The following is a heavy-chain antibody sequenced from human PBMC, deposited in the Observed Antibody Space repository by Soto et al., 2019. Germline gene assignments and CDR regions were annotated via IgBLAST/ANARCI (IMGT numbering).Heavy chain of an antibody. CDR2: IYWDDDK. CDR1: GFSLTTSGVN. Sequence: QITLKESGPTVVKPTQTLTLTCTFSGFSLTTSGVNVGWNRQPPGKTLEWLALIYWDDDKRFSPSLQSRLTITKDTSKNQVVLTMTNMDPADTATYYCVHRAYWGQGTLVTVSS. J-gene: IGHJ4*02. V-gene: IGHV2-5*02. CDR3: VHRAY.